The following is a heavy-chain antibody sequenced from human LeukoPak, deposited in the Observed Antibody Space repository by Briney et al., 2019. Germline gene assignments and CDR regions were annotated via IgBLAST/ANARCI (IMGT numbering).Heavy chain of an antibody. CDR3: ARDTAYYDSSGSGYYYYMDV. D-gene: IGHD3-22*01. CDR1: GFTFSNYE. V-gene: IGHV3-48*03. Sequence: GGSLRLSCAASGFTFSNYEMNWVRQAPGKGLEWISHISNIGDIIHYADSVEGRFTISRDNAKNSLYLQMNSLRAEDTALYYCARDTAYYDSSGSGYYYYMDVWGKGTTVTVSS. J-gene: IGHJ6*03. CDR2: ISNIGDII.